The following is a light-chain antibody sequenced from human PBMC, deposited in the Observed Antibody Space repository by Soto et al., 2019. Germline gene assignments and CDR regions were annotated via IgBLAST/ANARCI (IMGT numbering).Light chain of an antibody. CDR2: EVN. V-gene: IGLV2-14*01. CDR3: SSFTSRFTFV. Sequence: QSVLTQPPSASGSPGQSVTISCTGTTSDVGAYNYVSWYLQHPGKAPQLMIFEVNKRPSGVSNRFSGSKSGNTASLTISGLKVEDEADYYCSSFTSRFTFVFGTGTKVNVL. CDR1: TSDVGAYNY. J-gene: IGLJ1*01.